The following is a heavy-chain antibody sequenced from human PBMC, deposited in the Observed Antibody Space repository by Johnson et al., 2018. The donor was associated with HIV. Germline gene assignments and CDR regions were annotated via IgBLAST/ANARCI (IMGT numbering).Heavy chain of an antibody. Sequence: VQLVESGGGLVQPGGSLRLSCAASGFTFSSYAMSWVRQAPGKGLEWVSAIRGSGGSKYYADSVKGRFTLSRANSKNTRYLQMKSLRAEDTAVYYWARDRGAFDIWGQGTMVTVSS. V-gene: IGHV3-23*04. CDR2: IRGSGGSK. CDR1: GFTFSSYA. CDR3: ARDRGAFDI. J-gene: IGHJ3*02.